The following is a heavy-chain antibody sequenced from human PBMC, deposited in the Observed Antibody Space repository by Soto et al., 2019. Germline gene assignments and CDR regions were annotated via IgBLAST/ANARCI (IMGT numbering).Heavy chain of an antibody. D-gene: IGHD3-22*01. J-gene: IGHJ4*02. CDR2: ISAYNGNT. Sequence: QVQLVQSGAEVKKPGASVKVSCKASGYTFTSYGISWVRQAPGQGLEWMGWISAYNGNTNYAQKLQGRVTMTSDTSTSTAYMELRSLRSDDTAVYYCARENYYDSSGYYYVFYYWGQGTLVTVSS. CDR1: GYTFTSYG. V-gene: IGHV1-18*01. CDR3: ARENYYDSSGYYYVFYY.